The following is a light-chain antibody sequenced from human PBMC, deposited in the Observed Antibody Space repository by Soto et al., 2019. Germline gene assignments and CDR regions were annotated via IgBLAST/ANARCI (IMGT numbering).Light chain of an antibody. J-gene: IGKJ2*01. CDR2: AAS. Sequence: DIQMTQSPSSLSASFGDRVTITCRASQSISSYLNWYQHKPGEAPKLLIYAASSLQSGVPSRFSGGGSVTDFTLTISSLLPEDFATYYCQQSYSTPYTFGQGTKLEIK. CDR1: QSISSY. CDR3: QQSYSTPYT. V-gene: IGKV1-39*01.